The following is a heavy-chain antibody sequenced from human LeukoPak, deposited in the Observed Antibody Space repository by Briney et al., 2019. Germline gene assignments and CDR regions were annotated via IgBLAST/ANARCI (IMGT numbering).Heavy chain of an antibody. D-gene: IGHD2-2*01. CDR3: ARYLRDSGTSRVTLDH. J-gene: IGHJ4*02. CDR1: GFIFGKYA. Sequence: PGGSLRLSCGASGFIFGKYAMSWVRQAPGKGLEWVSGIGSGGVDTIYADSVEGRFTISRDNSKNTLSLRMGSLRADDTAIYFCARYLRDSGTSRVTLDHWGQGTLVIVSS. CDR2: IGSGGVDT. V-gene: IGHV3-23*01.